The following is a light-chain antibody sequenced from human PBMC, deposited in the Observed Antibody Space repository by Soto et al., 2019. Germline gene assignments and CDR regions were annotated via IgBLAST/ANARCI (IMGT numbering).Light chain of an antibody. CDR2: EVS. CDR3: SSYTSSSTFPRV. V-gene: IGLV2-14*01. CDR1: SSDVGGYNY. Sequence: QSVLTQPASVSGSPGQSITISCTGTSSDVGGYNYVSWYQQHPGKAPKLMIYEVSNRPSGVSNRFSGSKSGNTASLTISGLQAEDEADYYCSSYTSSSTFPRVFGGGTKVTVL. J-gene: IGLJ3*02.